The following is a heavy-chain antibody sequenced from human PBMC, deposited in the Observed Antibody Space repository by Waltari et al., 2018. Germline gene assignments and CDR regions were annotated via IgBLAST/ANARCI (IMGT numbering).Heavy chain of an antibody. CDR1: GFTFSNYA. V-gene: IGHV3-23*01. D-gene: IGHD6-13*01. J-gene: IGHJ4*02. CDR3: AKDIRIAAAGTNYFDY. CDR2: ISNSGGRT. Sequence: EVQLLESGGGLVQPGGSLRLSCDTSGFTFSNYAMSWVRQAPGKGLEWVSAISNSGGRTWYAVSVKGRHTISRDNSKNKVFLQMNSLRAEDTAVYYCAKDIRIAAAGTNYFDYWGQGTLVTVSS.